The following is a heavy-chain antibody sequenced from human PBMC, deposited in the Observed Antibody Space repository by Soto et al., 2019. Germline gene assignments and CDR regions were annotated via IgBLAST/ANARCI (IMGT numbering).Heavy chain of an antibody. D-gene: IGHD2-15*01. CDR2: ISGSGGST. V-gene: IGHV3-23*01. CDR1: GFTLSSYA. CDR3: AKETVHVVVVAATPWFDP. Sequence: GGSLRLSCAASGFTLSSYAMSWVRQAPGKGLEWVSAISGSGGSTYYADSVKGRFTISRDNSKNTLYLQMNSLRAEDTAVYYCAKETVHVVVVAATPWFDPWGQGTLVTVSS. J-gene: IGHJ5*02.